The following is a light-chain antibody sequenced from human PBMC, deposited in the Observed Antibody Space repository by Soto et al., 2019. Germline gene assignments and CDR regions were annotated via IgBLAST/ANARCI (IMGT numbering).Light chain of an antibody. Sequence: MTQSPATLSVSRGERATLSCRANQAISSNLGWFQQRPGKAPKRLIYAASTLQSGVPSRFSGIRSGTEFTLIISSLQPEDFATYYCLQHNSYPFTFGPGTKVDIK. V-gene: IGKV1-17*01. CDR2: AAS. CDR3: LQHNSYPFT. J-gene: IGKJ3*01. CDR1: QAISSN.